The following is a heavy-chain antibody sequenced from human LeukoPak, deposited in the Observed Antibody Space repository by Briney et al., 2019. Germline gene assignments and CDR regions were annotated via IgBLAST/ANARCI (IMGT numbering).Heavy chain of an antibody. D-gene: IGHD2-15*01. CDR2: MYYSGST. V-gene: IGHV4-59*01. CDR1: GGSISTYY. Sequence: PSETLSLTCSVSGGSISTYYWSWIRQPPGKGLEWIGYMYYSGSTNYNPSLKSRVTISVDTSKNQFSLKLSSVTPADTAVYYCARTYCRGGSCYIDNWGQGTLVTVSS. CDR3: ARTYCRGGSCYIDN. J-gene: IGHJ4*02.